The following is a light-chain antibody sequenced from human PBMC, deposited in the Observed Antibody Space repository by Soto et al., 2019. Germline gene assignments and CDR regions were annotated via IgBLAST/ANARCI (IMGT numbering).Light chain of an antibody. CDR1: QSISRW. V-gene: IGKV1-5*01. CDR3: QQDNGYSTWT. Sequence: DIQLTQSPSTLSASVGDRVTIACRASQSISRWLAWYQQKPGQAPKVLIWVASSLPGGVPTRFSGSGSGTEFPRTISSLQPDDFAYYYCQQDNGYSTWTFGQGTKVEIK. CDR2: VAS. J-gene: IGKJ1*01.